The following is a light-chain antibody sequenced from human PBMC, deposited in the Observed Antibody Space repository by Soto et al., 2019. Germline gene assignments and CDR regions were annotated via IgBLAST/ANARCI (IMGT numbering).Light chain of an antibody. CDR1: SSDVGGYNY. Sequence: SVLTQTRSVSGSPGQSVTISCTGTSSDVGGYNYVSWYQQHPGKAPKLMIYDVSKRPSGVPDRFSGSKSGNTASLTISGLQAEDEADYYCCSYAGSYTYVFGTGTKVTVL. CDR3: CSYAGSYTYV. J-gene: IGLJ1*01. V-gene: IGLV2-11*01. CDR2: DVS.